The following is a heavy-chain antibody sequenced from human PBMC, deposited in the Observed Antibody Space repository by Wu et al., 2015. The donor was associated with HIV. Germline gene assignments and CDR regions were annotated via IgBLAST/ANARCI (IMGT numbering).Heavy chain of an antibody. CDR3: ARVGSYDYVWGSYRPPPAIYGMDV. V-gene: IGHV1-2*02. J-gene: IGHJ6*02. D-gene: IGHD3-16*01. CDR1: GYTFTGYH. CDR2: ITPNSGGT. Sequence: QVQLVQSGAEVKKPGASVKVSCKASGYTFTGYHLHWVRQAPGQGLEWMGWITPNSGGTNYAQKFQGRVTMTRDTSINTAYMELSRLRSDDTAVYYCARVGSYDYVWGSYRPPPAIYGMDVWGQGTTVTVSS.